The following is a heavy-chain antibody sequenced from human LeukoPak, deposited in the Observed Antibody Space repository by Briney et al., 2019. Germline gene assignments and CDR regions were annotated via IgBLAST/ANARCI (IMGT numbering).Heavy chain of an antibody. V-gene: IGHV4-59*01. J-gene: IGHJ4*02. CDR3: ARAGYYYDSSSYYSFDS. CDR1: GGSISSYY. D-gene: IGHD3-22*01. Sequence: SETLSLTCTVSGGSISSYYWSWIRQPPGKGLEWIGYIYDSGSPKYNPSLKSRVAISIDTSKNQLSLNLSSVTAADTAVYYCARAGYYYDSSSYYSFDSWGQGTLVTVSS. CDR2: IYDSGSP.